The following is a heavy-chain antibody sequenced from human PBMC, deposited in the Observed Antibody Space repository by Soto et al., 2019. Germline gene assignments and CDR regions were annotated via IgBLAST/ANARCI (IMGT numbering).Heavy chain of an antibody. V-gene: IGHV3-30-3*01. CDR3: ARDDEDGSYCDLGY. CDR1: GFTFSSYI. D-gene: IGHD3-10*01. Sequence: QVQLVESGGGVVQPGRSLRLSCAASGFTFSSYIMHWVRQAPGKGLEWVAMILHDGNNKYYADSVKGRFTISRDNSNNTLYLQMNSLTTEDTAIYYCARDDEDGSYCDLGYWGQGTLVTVSS. CDR2: ILHDGNNK. J-gene: IGHJ4*02.